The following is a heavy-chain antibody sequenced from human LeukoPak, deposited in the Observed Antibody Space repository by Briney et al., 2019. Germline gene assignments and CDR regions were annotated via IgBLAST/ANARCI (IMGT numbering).Heavy chain of an antibody. CDR1: YYSISRGHY. D-gene: IGHD6-13*01. J-gene: IGHJ5*02. Sequence: PSETLSLMCTVSYYSISRGHYWGWIRQPPGKGLEWIGSIYRDGEATYNPSLKSRVSSSVGTSKNQFSLMVTSVTAADTAVYYCARVEKYTSSGPTDPWGQGILVTVSS. CDR3: ARVEKYTSSGPTDP. CDR2: IYRDGEA. V-gene: IGHV4-38-2*02.